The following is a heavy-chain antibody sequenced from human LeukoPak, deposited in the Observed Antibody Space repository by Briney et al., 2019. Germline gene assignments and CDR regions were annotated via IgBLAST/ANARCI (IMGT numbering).Heavy chain of an antibody. Sequence: GGSLRLSCADSGFTFSSYEMNWVRQAPGKGLEWVSYISSSGSIIYYADSVKGRFTISRDNAKNSLYLQMNSLRAEDTAVYYCARGGLPKPLDYWGQGTLVTVSS. J-gene: IGHJ4*02. CDR2: ISSSGSII. V-gene: IGHV3-48*03. CDR1: GFTFSSYE. CDR3: ARGGLPKPLDY. D-gene: IGHD1-14*01.